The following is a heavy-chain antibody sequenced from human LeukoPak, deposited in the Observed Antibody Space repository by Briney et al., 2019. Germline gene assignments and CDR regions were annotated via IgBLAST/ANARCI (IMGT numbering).Heavy chain of an antibody. V-gene: IGHV4-30-4*01. Sequence: SQTLSLTCTVSGGSISSGDYYWSWIRQPPGKGPEWIGYIYYSGRTYYNPSLQSRVTISVDTSKNQFSLKLNSVTAADTAVYYCARGPIGDDDYWGQGTLVTVSS. J-gene: IGHJ4*02. CDR2: IYYSGRT. CDR1: GGSISSGDYY. D-gene: IGHD3-10*01. CDR3: ARGPIGDDDY.